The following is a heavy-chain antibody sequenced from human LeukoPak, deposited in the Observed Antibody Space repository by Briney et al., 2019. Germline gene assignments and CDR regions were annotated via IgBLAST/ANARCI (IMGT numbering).Heavy chain of an antibody. V-gene: IGHV3-30*02. J-gene: IGHJ5*02. Sequence: PGGSLRLSCAASGFTFSSYSMNWVRQAPGKGLEWVAFIRYDGSNKYYADSVKGRFTISRDNSKNTLYLQMNSLRAEDTAVYYCVTNNPFDPWGQGTLVTVSS. CDR2: IRYDGSNK. CDR1: GFTFSSYS. CDR3: VTNNPFDP. D-gene: IGHD1-14*01.